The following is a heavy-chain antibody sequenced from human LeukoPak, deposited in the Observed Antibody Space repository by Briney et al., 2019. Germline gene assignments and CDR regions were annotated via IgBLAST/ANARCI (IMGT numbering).Heavy chain of an antibody. D-gene: IGHD6-19*01. J-gene: IGHJ4*02. V-gene: IGHV4-59*01. CDR2: IYYSGST. CDR3: ASTGYSSGWYGRHFDY. Sequence: SETLSLTCTVSGGSISSYYWSWIRQPPGKGLEWIGYIYYSGSTNYNPSLKSRVTISVDTSKNQFSLKLSSVTAADTAVYYCASTGYSSGWYGRHFDYWGQGTLVTVSS. CDR1: GGSISSYY.